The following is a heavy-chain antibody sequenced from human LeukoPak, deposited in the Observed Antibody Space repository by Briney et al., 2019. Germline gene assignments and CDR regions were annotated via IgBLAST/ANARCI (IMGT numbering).Heavy chain of an antibody. Sequence: GGSLRLSCAASGFTFSDYYMSWIRQAPGKGLEWISYISSSGSTIYYADSVKGRFTISRDNAKNSLYLQMNSLRAEDTAVYYCARDLTIVVVTAIPLDYWGQGTLVTVSS. CDR2: ISSSGSTI. V-gene: IGHV3-11*01. J-gene: IGHJ4*02. CDR1: GFTFSDYY. D-gene: IGHD2-21*02. CDR3: ARDLTIVVVTAIPLDY.